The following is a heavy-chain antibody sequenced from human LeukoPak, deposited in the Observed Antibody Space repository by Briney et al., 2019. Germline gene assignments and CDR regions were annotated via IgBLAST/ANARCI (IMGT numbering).Heavy chain of an antibody. J-gene: IGHJ4*02. V-gene: IGHV3-48*04. Sequence: GGSLRLPCAASGFTFSSYAMSWVRQAPGKGLEWVSYISYSSETTSYADSVKGRFTSSRDYAKKSLYLQMNSLRAEDTAVYFCARVARGNYYHFDSWGQGTLITVSS. CDR2: ISYSSETT. CDR1: GFTFSSYA. CDR3: ARVARGNYYHFDS. D-gene: IGHD1-26*01.